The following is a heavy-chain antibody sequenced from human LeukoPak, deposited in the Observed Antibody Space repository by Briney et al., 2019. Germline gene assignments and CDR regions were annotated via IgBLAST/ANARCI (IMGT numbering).Heavy chain of an antibody. CDR2: FYDTRSP. V-gene: IGHV4-59*01. CDR3: ARGRGSLTY. CDR1: GGSISLYY. D-gene: IGHD3-10*01. Sequence: TSETLSLTCTVSGGSISLYYWSWIRQPPGKGLEWIGYFYDTRSPKYNPSLERRVTISVDMSRNQFSLNLTSVTAADTAVYYCARGRGSLTYWGPGTLATVSS. J-gene: IGHJ4*02.